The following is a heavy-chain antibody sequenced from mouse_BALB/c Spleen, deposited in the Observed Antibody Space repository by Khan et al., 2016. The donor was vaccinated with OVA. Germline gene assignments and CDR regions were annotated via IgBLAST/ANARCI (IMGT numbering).Heavy chain of an antibody. CDR1: GYSITSDYA. V-gene: IGHV3-2*02. CDR3: ARVYGGDFDY. J-gene: IGHJ2*02. Sequence: VQLKESGPGLVKPSQSLSLTCTVTGYSITSDYAWNWIRQFPRNNLEWMGFISSSGNTNYNPSLKSRFSITRDTSKNQFFLQLNSGTTEDTATYYCARVYGGDFDYGGQGTSLTVSS. D-gene: IGHD1-1*01. CDR2: ISSSGNT.